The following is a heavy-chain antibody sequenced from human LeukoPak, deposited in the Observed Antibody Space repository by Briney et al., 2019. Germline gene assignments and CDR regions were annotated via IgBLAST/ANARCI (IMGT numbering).Heavy chain of an antibody. CDR2: IYHSGST. J-gene: IGHJ2*01. CDR1: GGSISSGGYY. CDR3: ATSIAAPSGHWYFDL. Sequence: SETLSLTCTVSGGSISSGGYYWSWIRQPPGKGLEWIGYIYHSGSTYYNPSLKSRVTISVDRSKSQFSLKLSSVTAADTAVYYCATSIAAPSGHWYFDLWGRGTLVTVSS. D-gene: IGHD6-6*01. V-gene: IGHV4-30-2*01.